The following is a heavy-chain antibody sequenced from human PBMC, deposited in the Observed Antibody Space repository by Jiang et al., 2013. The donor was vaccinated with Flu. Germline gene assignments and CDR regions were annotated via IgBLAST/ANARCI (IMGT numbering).Heavy chain of an antibody. V-gene: IGHV5-51*01. Sequence: GAEVKKPGESLKISCKGSGYSFTSYWIGWVRQMPGKGLEWMGIIYPGDSDTRYSPSFQGQVTISADKSINTAYLQWSSLKASDTAMYYCARLGERSSGVPYYFDYWGQGTLVTVSS. CDR1: GYSFTSYW. J-gene: IGHJ4*02. CDR3: ARLGERSSGVPYYFDY. CDR2: IYPGDSDT. D-gene: IGHD6-19*01.